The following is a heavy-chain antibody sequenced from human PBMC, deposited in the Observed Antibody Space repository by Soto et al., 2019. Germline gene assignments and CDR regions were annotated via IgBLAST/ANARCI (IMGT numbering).Heavy chain of an antibody. J-gene: IGHJ4*02. CDR2: IYYSGST. CDR3: ARHYRAGWSHYFDY. V-gene: IGHV4-39*01. CDR1: GGSIISSNYY. D-gene: IGHD6-19*01. Sequence: SETLSLTCTVSGGSIISSNYYWGWIRQPPGKGLEWIGSIYYSGSTYYNPSLKSRVTISVDTSKSQFSLKLYSVTAADTAVYSCARHYRAGWSHYFDYWGQGTLVTDS.